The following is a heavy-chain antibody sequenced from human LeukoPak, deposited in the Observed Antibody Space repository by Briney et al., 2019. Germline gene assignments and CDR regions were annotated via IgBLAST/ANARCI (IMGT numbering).Heavy chain of an antibody. J-gene: IGHJ4*02. D-gene: IGHD6-19*01. Sequence: GGSLRLSCTVSGFTVSSNSMSRVRQAPGQGLEWVSAISDNSGNTYYADSVKGRFTISRDNSENTLYLQMNSLRAEDTALYYCSNGRTSSGTLQHDYWGQGTLVTVSS. CDR1: GFTVSSNS. V-gene: IGHV3-23*01. CDR3: SNGRTSSGTLQHDY. CDR2: ISDNSGNT.